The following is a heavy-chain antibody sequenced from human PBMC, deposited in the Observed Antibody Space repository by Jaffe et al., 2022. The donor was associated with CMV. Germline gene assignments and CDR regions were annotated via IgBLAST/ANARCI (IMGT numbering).Heavy chain of an antibody. Sequence: QVQLVESGGGVVQPGRSLRLSCAASGFTFSSYGMHWVRQAPGKGLEWVAVIWYDGSNKYYADSVKGRFTISRDNSKNTLYLQMNSLRAEDTAVYYCASALGYYGSGSYSGYFDYWGQGTLVTVSS. J-gene: IGHJ4*02. CDR3: ASALGYYGSGSYSGYFDY. CDR1: GFTFSSYG. D-gene: IGHD3-10*01. CDR2: IWYDGSNK. V-gene: IGHV3-33*08.